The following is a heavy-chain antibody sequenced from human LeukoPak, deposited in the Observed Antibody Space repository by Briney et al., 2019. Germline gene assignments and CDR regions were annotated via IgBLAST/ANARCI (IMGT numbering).Heavy chain of an antibody. Sequence: GASVKVSCKASGYTFTSYGISWARQAPGQGLEWMGWISAYNGNTNYAQKLQGRVTMTTDTSTSTAYMELRGLRSDDTAVYYCARDSGGDGDTIFGRYGMDVWGQGTTVTVSS. J-gene: IGHJ6*02. D-gene: IGHD3-3*01. CDR2: ISAYNGNT. CDR1: GYTFTSYG. V-gene: IGHV1-18*01. CDR3: ARDSGGDGDTIFGRYGMDV.